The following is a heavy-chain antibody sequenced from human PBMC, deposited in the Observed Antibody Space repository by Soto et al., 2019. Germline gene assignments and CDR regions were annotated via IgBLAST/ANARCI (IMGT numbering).Heavy chain of an antibody. CDR2: INPSTGAT. Sequence: ASVKVSCKASGFTLLNDYIHWVRQAPRQGLEWMGMINPSTGATRYSQQFRGRVTVTWDTSTSTVYMELSSLRSEDTAVYYCATRSEVVGAPHVKDAFDIWGQGTMVTVSS. CDR1: GFTLLNDY. V-gene: IGHV1-46*01. D-gene: IGHD1-26*01. J-gene: IGHJ3*02. CDR3: ATRSEVVGAPHVKDAFDI.